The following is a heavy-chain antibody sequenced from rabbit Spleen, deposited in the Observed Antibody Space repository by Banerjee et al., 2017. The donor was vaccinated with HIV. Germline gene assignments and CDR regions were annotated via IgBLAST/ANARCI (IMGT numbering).Heavy chain of an antibody. V-gene: IGHV1S7*01. CDR2: IYAGKGDT. CDR3: ARAGYAGFGYANFRDYYGMDL. D-gene: IGHD6-1*01. CDR1: GFDFSNYY. J-gene: IGHJ6*01. Sequence: QLEESGGDLVKPGGSLTLSCKASGFDFSNYYLSWVRQAPGKGLEWIGIIYAGKGDTDYASWGNGRFTISSDNAQNTVDSQMNSLTAADTATYFCARAGYAGFGYANFRDYYGMDLWGPGTLVTVS.